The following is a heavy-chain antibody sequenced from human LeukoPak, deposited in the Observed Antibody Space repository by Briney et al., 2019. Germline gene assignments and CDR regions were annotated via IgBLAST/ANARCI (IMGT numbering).Heavy chain of an antibody. CDR3: ATFVGTSWWKDFDY. V-gene: IGHV4-59*01. D-gene: IGHD2-2*01. J-gene: IGHJ4*02. CDR2: IHDSGGT. Sequence: SETLCLSCTVSGGSISMFYWSWIRQPPGKGLGWIGYIHDSGGTTYTTSIKSRVTISVDTTKNRSSWKWSSVTAAHTTGYYCATFVGTSWWKDFDYWGQGTQVTVSS. CDR1: GGSISMFY.